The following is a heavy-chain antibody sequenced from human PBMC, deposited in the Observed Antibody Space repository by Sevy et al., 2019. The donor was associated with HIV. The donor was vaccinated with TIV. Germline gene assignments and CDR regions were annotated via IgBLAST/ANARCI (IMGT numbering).Heavy chain of an antibody. J-gene: IGHJ3*02. CDR2: IIPIFGTP. CDR1: GDTFSTYG. V-gene: IGHV1-69*13. Sequence: ASVKVSCKASGDTFSTYGLSWVRQAPGQGLEWMGGIIPIFGTPNYAQKFQGRVTITADESASTAYMELSSLRSEDTALYYCAREGGVATTGDHDAFDIWRHGTLVTVSS. D-gene: IGHD7-27*01. CDR3: AREGGVATTGDHDAFDI.